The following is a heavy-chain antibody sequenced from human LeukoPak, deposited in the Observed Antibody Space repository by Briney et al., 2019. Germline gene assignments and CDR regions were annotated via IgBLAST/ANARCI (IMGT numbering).Heavy chain of an antibody. Sequence: ASVKVSCKASGYTFTGYYMHWVRQAPGQGLEWMGWINPNSGGTNYAQKFQGRVTMTRDTSISTAYMELSRLRSDDTAVYYCASLSSSWYASQDDYWGQGTLVTVSS. CDR1: GYTFTGYY. CDR3: ASLSSSWYASQDDY. J-gene: IGHJ4*02. V-gene: IGHV1-2*02. CDR2: INPNSGGT. D-gene: IGHD6-13*01.